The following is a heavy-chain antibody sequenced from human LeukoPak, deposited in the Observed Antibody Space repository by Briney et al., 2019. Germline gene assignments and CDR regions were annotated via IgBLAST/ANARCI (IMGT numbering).Heavy chain of an antibody. V-gene: IGHV3-48*03. J-gene: IGHJ4*02. D-gene: IGHD6-13*01. Sequence: PGGSLRLSCAASGFTFSSYEMNWVRHAPGKGLEWVSYISSSGRTFYYADSVKGRFTISRDNGKNSLYLQMNSLRVEDTAVYYCARDSRGSSWFFDYWGQGALVTVSS. CDR3: ARDSRGSSWFFDY. CDR1: GFTFSSYE. CDR2: ISSSGRTF.